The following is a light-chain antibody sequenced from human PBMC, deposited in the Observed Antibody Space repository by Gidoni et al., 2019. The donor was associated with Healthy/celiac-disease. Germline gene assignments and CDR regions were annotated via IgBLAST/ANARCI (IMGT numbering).Light chain of an antibody. CDR3: QSYDSSNVV. CDR2: EDN. V-gene: IGLV6-57*04. CDR1: SGSIASNY. Sequence: NFMLTQPHSVSESPGKTVTIYCTRSSGSIASNYVQWYQQRPGSAPTTVIYEDNQRPSGFPYRFSGSIDSSSNSASLTISGLKTEDEADYDCQSYDSSNVVFGGGTKLTVL. J-gene: IGLJ2*01.